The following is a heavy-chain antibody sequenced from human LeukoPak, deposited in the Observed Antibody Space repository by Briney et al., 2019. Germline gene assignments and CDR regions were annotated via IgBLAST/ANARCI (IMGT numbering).Heavy chain of an antibody. J-gene: IGHJ5*01. CDR1: GFTFSNYW. Sequence: GGSLRLSCAASGFTFSNYWMHWVRHAPGKGLVWVSRIKGDGSHTIYADSVKGRFPISRDNAKNTLYLQMKSLRAEDTAVYYCVRDWDHFDFDSWGLGTLVTVSS. CDR3: VRDWDHFDFDS. V-gene: IGHV3-74*01. CDR2: IKGDGSHT. D-gene: IGHD3-9*01.